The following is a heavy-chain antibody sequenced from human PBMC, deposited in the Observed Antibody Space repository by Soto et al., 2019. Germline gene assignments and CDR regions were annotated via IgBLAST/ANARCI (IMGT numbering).Heavy chain of an antibody. D-gene: IGHD3-10*01. CDR3: ARERGDFHPYYGMDV. V-gene: IGHV4-59*01. CDR1: GGSISSYY. Sequence: TSETLSLTCTVSGGSISSYYWSWIRQPPGKGLEWIGYIYYSGSTNYNPSLKSRVTISVDTSKNQFSLKLSSVTAADTAVYYCARERGDFHPYYGMDVWGQGTTVTVSS. J-gene: IGHJ6*02. CDR2: IYYSGST.